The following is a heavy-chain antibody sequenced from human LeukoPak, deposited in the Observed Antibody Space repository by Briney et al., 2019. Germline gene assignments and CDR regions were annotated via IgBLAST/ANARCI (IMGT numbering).Heavy chain of an antibody. J-gene: IGHJ4*02. CDR1: DYSISSGYY. CDR2: IYHNGVT. Sequence: SETLSLTCTVSDYSISSGYYWGWIRQPPRKGLEWIGSIYHNGVTYSNASLRSRLSISVDTSNNRFSLSLSAVTAADTAIYYCARDTRTAQGFDYWGQGILVTVSS. V-gene: IGHV4-38-2*02. D-gene: IGHD2-15*01. CDR3: ARDTRTAQGFDY.